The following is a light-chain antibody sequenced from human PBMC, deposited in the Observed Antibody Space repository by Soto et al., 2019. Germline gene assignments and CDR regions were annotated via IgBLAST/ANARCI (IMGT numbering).Light chain of an antibody. J-gene: IGLJ2*01. Sequence: QSVLTQPPSASGTPGQRVTISCSGSSSNIGSNAVHWYQQLPGTAHKLLIYGNNQRPSGVPDRFSGSKSGTSASLAISGLQSEDEADYYCAAWDDSLNGLFGGGTQLTVL. CDR2: GNN. CDR1: SSNIGSNA. V-gene: IGLV1-44*01. CDR3: AAWDDSLNGL.